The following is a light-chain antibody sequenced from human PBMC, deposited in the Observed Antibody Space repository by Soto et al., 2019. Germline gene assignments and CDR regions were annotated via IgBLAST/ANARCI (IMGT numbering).Light chain of an antibody. CDR2: EVS. Sequence: LTQPPSVSGSPGQSVAISCTGTSSDVGSYNRVSWYQQPPGTAPKVMIYEVSNRPSGVPDRFSGSKSGNTASLTFSGLQAEDEADYYCSSYTSSSTYVFGTGTKVTVL. J-gene: IGLJ1*01. CDR1: SSDVGSYNR. V-gene: IGLV2-18*02. CDR3: SSYTSSSTYV.